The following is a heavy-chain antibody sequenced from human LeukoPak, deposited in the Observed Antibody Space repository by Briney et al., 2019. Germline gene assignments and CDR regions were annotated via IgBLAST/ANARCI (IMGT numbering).Heavy chain of an antibody. CDR2: IYASGST. Sequence: SETLSLTCTVSGGSISSYYWSWIRQPAEKGLEWIGRIYASGSTNYNPSLKSRVTMSVDTSKNQFSLKLSSVTAADTAVYYCARDGSGYSYGSYQDYYYYMDVWGKGTTVTVSS. D-gene: IGHD5-18*01. CDR3: ARDGSGYSYGSYQDYYYYMDV. CDR1: GGSISSYY. V-gene: IGHV4-4*07. J-gene: IGHJ6*03.